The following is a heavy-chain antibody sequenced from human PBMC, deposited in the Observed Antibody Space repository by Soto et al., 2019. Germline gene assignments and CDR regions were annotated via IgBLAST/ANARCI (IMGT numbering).Heavy chain of an antibody. CDR3: AKSDETGYSGAFDI. Sequence: PGGSLRLSCAASGFTFDDYAMHWVRQAPGKGLEWVSGISWNSGSIGYADSVKGRFTISRDNAKNSLYLQMNSLRAEDTALYYCAKSDETGYSGAFDIWGQGTMVTVSS. D-gene: IGHD6-25*01. V-gene: IGHV3-9*01. CDR2: ISWNSGSI. J-gene: IGHJ3*02. CDR1: GFTFDDYA.